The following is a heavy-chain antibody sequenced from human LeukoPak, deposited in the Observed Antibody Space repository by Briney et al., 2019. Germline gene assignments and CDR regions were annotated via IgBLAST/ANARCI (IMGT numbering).Heavy chain of an antibody. D-gene: IGHD5-12*01. J-gene: IGHJ6*03. CDR2: IYHSGST. V-gene: IGHV4-38-2*01. CDR3: ARAGEGGYSGYDYYYHYYMDV. CDR1: GYSISSGYY. Sequence: PSETLSLTCAVSGYSISSGYYWGWIRQPPGKGLEWIGNIYHSGSTYYNPSLKSRVTISVGTSKNQFSLKLSSVTAADTAVYYCARAGEGGYSGYDYYYHYYMDVWGKGTTVTVSS.